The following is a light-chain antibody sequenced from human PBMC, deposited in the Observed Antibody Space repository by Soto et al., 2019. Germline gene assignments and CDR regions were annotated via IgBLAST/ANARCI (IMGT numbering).Light chain of an antibody. CDR3: QQYNNWVFT. CDR2: GAS. Sequence: EIVMTQSPATLSVSPGERATLSCRASQSVGNDLAWYQQKPGQAPRLFIYGASTRTTGLPARFSGSGSGTEFTLTISSLQSEDFALYYCQQYNNWVFTFGPGTKVDIK. CDR1: QSVGND. J-gene: IGKJ3*01. V-gene: IGKV3-15*01.